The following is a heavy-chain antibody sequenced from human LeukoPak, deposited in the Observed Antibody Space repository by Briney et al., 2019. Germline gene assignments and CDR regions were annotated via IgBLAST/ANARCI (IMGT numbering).Heavy chain of an antibody. D-gene: IGHD3-22*01. Sequence: GESLKISCKGSGYSFTSYWIGWVGQMPGKGLDWMGIIYPGESDTRYSPSFQGQVTISADKSISTAYLQWSSLKASDTAMYYCARTLNYYDSSGRNYYYYYGMDVWGQGTTVTVSS. V-gene: IGHV5-51*01. CDR2: IYPGESDT. J-gene: IGHJ6*02. CDR1: GYSFTSYW. CDR3: ARTLNYYDSSGRNYYYYYGMDV.